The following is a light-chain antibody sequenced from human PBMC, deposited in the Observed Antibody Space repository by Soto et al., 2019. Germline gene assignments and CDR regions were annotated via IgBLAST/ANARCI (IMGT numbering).Light chain of an antibody. CDR3: QKYNSYPHT. V-gene: IGKV1-5*01. J-gene: IGKJ5*01. CDR1: QSINMW. CDR2: DAS. Sequence: DIQMTQSPATLSASVGDRVTISCRASQSINMWLAWYQQKPGKAPKLLIYDASSLESGVPSRFSGSASGTEFTLSIGSLQPGDVATYYSQKYNSYPHTFGQGTPLEIK.